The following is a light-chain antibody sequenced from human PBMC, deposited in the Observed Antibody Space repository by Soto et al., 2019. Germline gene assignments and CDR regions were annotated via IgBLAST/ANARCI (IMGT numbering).Light chain of an antibody. Sequence: QSVLTQPPSVSGAPGQRGTISCTGSSSNIGAGYDVHWYQQLPGTAPKLLIYGNSNRPSGVPDRFSGSRSGTSAALAITGLQAEDEADYYCQSDDSSRSGTVVFGGGTKLTVL. CDR3: QSDDSSRSGTVV. CDR1: SSNIGAGYD. CDR2: GNS. J-gene: IGLJ2*01. V-gene: IGLV1-40*01.